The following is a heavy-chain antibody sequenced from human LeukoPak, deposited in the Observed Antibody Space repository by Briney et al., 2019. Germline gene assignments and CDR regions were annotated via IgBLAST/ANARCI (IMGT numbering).Heavy chain of an antibody. J-gene: IGHJ4*02. CDR2: IYPSGST. D-gene: IGHD3-22*01. Sequence: ESSQTLSLTCTVSGGSISSGSYHWSWIRPPAGKALEWIGRIYPSGSTTYYPSFKNRVTISVDTSKNQFSLKLSSVTAADRALYYCARQTTSGYLDYWGQGTLVTVS. V-gene: IGHV4-61*02. CDR3: ARQTTSGYLDY. CDR1: GGSISSGSYH.